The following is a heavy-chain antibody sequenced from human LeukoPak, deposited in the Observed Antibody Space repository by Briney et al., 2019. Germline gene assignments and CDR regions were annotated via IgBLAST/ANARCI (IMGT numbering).Heavy chain of an antibody. CDR3: TKDSSSGSSYYFHGMDV. J-gene: IGHJ6*02. Sequence: GGSLRLSCAASGFTFSSCAMSWVRQAPGKGLEWVSAISGSGGRTYNADSVKGRFTISRDNSKNTLYLQMNSLRAEDTALYYCTKDSSSGSSYYFHGMDVWGQGTTVTVS. CDR2: ISGSGGRT. CDR1: GFTFSSCA. V-gene: IGHV3-23*01. D-gene: IGHD3-10*01.